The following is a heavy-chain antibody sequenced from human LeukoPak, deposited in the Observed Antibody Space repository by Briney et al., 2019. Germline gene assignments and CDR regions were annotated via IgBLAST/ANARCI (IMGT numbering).Heavy chain of an antibody. D-gene: IGHD2-2*01. CDR1: AGCIGRVWFS. J-gene: IGHJ6*02. CDR3: ARDRHCSSTSCYHYYGMDV. V-gene: IGHV4-31*11. CDR2: IYYSGST. Sequence: TLSLARAVSAGCIGRVWFSGGAVPQHTGTGLEWIGYIYYSGSTYYNPSLKSRVTISVDTSKNRFSLKLSSVTAADTAVYYCARDRHCSSTSCYHYYGMDVWGQGTTVTVPS.